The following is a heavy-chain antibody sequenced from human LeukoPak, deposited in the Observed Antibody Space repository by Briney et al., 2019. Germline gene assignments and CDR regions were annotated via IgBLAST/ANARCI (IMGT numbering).Heavy chain of an antibody. V-gene: IGHV1-18*01. J-gene: IGHJ4*02. Sequence: ASVKVSCKASGYTFTSYGISWVRQAPGQGLEWMGWISAYNGNTNYAQKLQGRVTMTTDTSTSTAYMELRSLRSDDTAVYYCARDIREGPTYYYGLTPLYWGQGTLVTVPS. D-gene: IGHD3-10*01. CDR2: ISAYNGNT. CDR3: ARDIREGPTYYYGLTPLY. CDR1: GYTFTSYG.